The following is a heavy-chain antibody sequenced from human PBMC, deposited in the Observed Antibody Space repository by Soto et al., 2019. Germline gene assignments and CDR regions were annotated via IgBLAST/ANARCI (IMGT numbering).Heavy chain of an antibody. V-gene: IGHV5-10-1*01. J-gene: IGHJ6*02. Sequence: GESLKISCKGSGYSFTSYWISWVRQMPGKGLEWMGRIDPSDSYTNYSPSFQGHVTISADKSISTAYLQWSSLKASDTAMYYCATPHPYDFWSGYRYDGMDVWGQGTTVT. CDR3: ATPHPYDFWSGYRYDGMDV. D-gene: IGHD3-3*01. CDR2: IDPSDSYT. CDR1: GYSFTSYW.